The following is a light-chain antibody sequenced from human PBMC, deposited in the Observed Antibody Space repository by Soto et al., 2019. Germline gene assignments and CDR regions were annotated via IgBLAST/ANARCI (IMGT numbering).Light chain of an antibody. CDR2: GAS. V-gene: IGKV3-15*01. CDR3: QQYNEWPS. Sequence: EIVMTQSPATLSVSPGERATLSCRASQSVGRNLAWYQQKPGQAPRLLIYGASTRATGIPARFSGRGSGTEFTLTISSLLSADFAVYSCQQYNEWPSFGQGTKV. CDR1: QSVGRN. J-gene: IGKJ1*01.